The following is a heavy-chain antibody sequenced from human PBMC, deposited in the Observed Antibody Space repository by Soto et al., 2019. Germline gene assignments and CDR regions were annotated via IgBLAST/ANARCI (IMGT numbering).Heavy chain of an antibody. CDR2: IIPMFGMP. Sequence: QVQLVQSGAEVKKPGSSVKVSCKASGGTLNKHAITWVRRAPGQGLEWLGGIIPMFGMPNYPQKFKGKVTLTADDSTNTSAVELQSTTSIDTAGYYCARGGASDWSKGAYDVWGQGTMVTVSS. D-gene: IGHD3-9*01. CDR1: GGTLNKHA. CDR3: ARGGASDWSKGAYDV. V-gene: IGHV1-69*01. J-gene: IGHJ3*01.